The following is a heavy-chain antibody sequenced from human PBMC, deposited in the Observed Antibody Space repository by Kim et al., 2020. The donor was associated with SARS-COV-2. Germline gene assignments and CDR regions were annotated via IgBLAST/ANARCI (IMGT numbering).Heavy chain of an antibody. Sequence: GGSLRLSCAASGFTFSSYGMHWVRQAPGKGLEWVAVISYDGSNKYYADSVKGRFTISRDNSKNTLYLQMNSLRAEDTAVYYCAKVGGGDYGDNWFDPWGQGTLVTVSS. CDR2: ISYDGSNK. J-gene: IGHJ5*02. V-gene: IGHV3-30*18. CDR3: AKVGGGDYGDNWFDP. CDR1: GFTFSSYG. D-gene: IGHD4-17*01.